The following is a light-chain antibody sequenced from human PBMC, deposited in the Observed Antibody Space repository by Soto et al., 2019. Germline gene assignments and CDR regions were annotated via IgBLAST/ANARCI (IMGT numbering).Light chain of an antibody. CDR3: TSYAGGNNV. Sequence: QSALTQPPSAAGSPGHAVTISCTGTSSDVGGYNYVSWYQQHPGKVPQLIVYEVNKRPSGVPDRFSGSKSGNTASLTVAGLQAEDEDDYYCTSYAGGNNVFGTGTKLTVL. J-gene: IGLJ1*01. CDR1: SSDVGGYNY. V-gene: IGLV2-8*01. CDR2: EVN.